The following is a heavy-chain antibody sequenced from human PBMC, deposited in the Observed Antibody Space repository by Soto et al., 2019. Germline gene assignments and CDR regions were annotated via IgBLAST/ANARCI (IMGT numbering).Heavy chain of an antibody. V-gene: IGHV3-21*01. CDR3: ARCLGSPGLWFRELSGKGYYYYGMDV. CDR1: GFTFSSYS. CDR2: ISSSSSYI. J-gene: IGHJ6*02. Sequence: GGSLRLSCAASGFTFSSYSMNWVRQAPGKGLEWVSSISSSSSYIYYADSVKGRFTISRDNAKNSLYLQMNSLRAEDTAVYYCARCLGSPGLWFRELSGKGYYYYGMDVWGQGTTVTVSS. D-gene: IGHD3-10*01.